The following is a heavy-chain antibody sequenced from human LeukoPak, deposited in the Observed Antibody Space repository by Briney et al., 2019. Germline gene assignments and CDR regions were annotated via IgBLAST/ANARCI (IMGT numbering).Heavy chain of an antibody. CDR2: ISGHNANT. CDR3: AGKQQLVKRPFDY. D-gene: IGHD6-13*01. CDR1: GYTFTSYG. J-gene: IGHJ4*02. Sequence: ASVKVSCKTSGYTFTSYGISWVRLAPGQGLEWMGWISGHNANTYYAQKVQGRVTLTTDTSTSTAYMELRSLRSDDTAVYYCAGKQQLVKRPFDYWGQGTLVTVSS. V-gene: IGHV1-18*01.